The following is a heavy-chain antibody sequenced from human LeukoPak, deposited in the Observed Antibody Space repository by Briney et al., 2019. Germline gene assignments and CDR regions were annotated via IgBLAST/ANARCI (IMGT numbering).Heavy chain of an antibody. Sequence: GGSLRLSCAASGFTFSHYGMHWVRQAPGKGLEWVAFIRFDGSNKSYGDSVKGRFTISRDNSKNTLYLQMNSLRAEDTAVYYCAKDSSVGYSDWLAPGGDAYYMDVWGKGTTVTSSS. CDR2: IRFDGSNK. CDR1: GFTFSHYG. J-gene: IGHJ6*03. CDR3: AKDSSVGYSDWLAPGGDAYYMDV. D-gene: IGHD3-9*01. V-gene: IGHV3-30*02.